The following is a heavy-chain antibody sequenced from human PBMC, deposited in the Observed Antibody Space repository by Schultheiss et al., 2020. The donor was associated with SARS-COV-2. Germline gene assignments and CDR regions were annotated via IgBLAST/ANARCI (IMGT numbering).Heavy chain of an antibody. J-gene: IGHJ6*02. V-gene: IGHV3-23*01. CDR1: GFIFNNHG. D-gene: IGHD2-8*01. Sequence: GGSLRLSCAASGFIFNNHGMHWVRQAPGKGLEWVSSVGGSGAGAHYADSVKGRFTVTRDNSKNALILQMNSLRAEDTAIYYCAKSRIMATYYYYGMDVWGQGTTVTVSS. CDR3: AKSRIMATYYYYGMDV. CDR2: VGGSGAGA.